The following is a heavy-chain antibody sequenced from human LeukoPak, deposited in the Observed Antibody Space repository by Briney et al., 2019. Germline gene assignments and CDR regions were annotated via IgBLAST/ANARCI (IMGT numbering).Heavy chain of an antibody. Sequence: SGTLSLTCAVSGASISSSHWWSWIRQPPGKGLEWIGEINHSGSTNYNPSLKSRVTISVDTSKNQFSLKLSSVTAADTAVYYCARHERRAVAGTGANDYWGQGTLVTVSS. D-gene: IGHD6-19*01. CDR1: GASISSSHW. CDR2: INHSGST. V-gene: IGHV4-4*02. CDR3: ARHERRAVAGTGANDY. J-gene: IGHJ4*02.